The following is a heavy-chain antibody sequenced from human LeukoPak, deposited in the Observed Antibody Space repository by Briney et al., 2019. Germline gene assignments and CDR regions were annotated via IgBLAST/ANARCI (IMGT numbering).Heavy chain of an antibody. CDR2: IKQDGSEK. Sequence: GGSLRLSCAASGFTFSSYWMSWVRQAPGKGLEWVANIKQDGSEKYFVDSVKGRFTISRDNAKNSLYLQMNSLRAKDTAVYYCAGSNSLDYYYGMDVWGQGTTVTVSS. CDR3: AGSNSLDYYYGMDV. D-gene: IGHD4-11*01. CDR1: GFTFSSYW. V-gene: IGHV3-7*01. J-gene: IGHJ6*02.